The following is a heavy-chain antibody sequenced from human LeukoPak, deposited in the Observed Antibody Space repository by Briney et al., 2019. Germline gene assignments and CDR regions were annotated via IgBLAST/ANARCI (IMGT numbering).Heavy chain of an antibody. CDR3: ASGGGYCSTTSCYVLYY. D-gene: IGHD2-2*01. CDR1: GFTFSSYD. Sequence: GGSLRLSCAASGFTFSSYDMSWVRQALGKGLQWVSAVSSGGDRTYYADSVKGRFSISRDNSKNTLYLQMNGLSADDTAVYYCASGGGYCSTTSCYVLYYWGQGALVTVSS. CDR2: VSSGGDRT. V-gene: IGHV3-23*01. J-gene: IGHJ4*02.